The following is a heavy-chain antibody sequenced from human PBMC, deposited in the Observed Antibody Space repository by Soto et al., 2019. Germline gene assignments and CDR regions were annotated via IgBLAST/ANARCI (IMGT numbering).Heavy chain of an antibody. CDR1: GFSFDEYG. Sequence: EVQLVESGGGLVQPGRSLRLSCAASGFSFDEYGMHWVRQAPGKGLEWVSGISWNSGTIGYADSVKGRFSISRDNAEKSLYLQMNSLRAEDRALYYCAKSKGGTANGMDVWGQGTTVIVSS. CDR2: ISWNSGTI. V-gene: IGHV3-9*01. J-gene: IGHJ6*02. CDR3: AKSKGGTANGMDV. D-gene: IGHD2-21*02.